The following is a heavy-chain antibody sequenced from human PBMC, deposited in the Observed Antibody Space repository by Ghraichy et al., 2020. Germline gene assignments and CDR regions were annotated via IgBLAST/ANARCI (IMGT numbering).Heavy chain of an antibody. J-gene: IGHJ4*02. CDR3: ARQDRYGILTGFDH. V-gene: IGHV4-39*01. Sequence: SETLSLTCSVSGASIRSGGYCWGRIRQPPGKGLEWIGTSYYNGSTYYKPSLKSRVTISVDTSRNQFSLKLTSVTAADTAVYYCARQDRYGILTGFDHWGQGSLVTVSS. D-gene: IGHD3-9*01. CDR1: GASIRSGGYC. CDR2: SYYNGST.